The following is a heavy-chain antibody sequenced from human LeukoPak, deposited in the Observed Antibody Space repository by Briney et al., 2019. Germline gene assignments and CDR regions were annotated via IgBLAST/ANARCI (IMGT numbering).Heavy chain of an antibody. V-gene: IGHV4-59*01. D-gene: IGHD3-10*01. CDR3: ARGTLWFGELLSEVGFDY. J-gene: IGHJ4*02. CDR1: GDSIIGYY. CDR2: IYYSGST. Sequence: PSETLSLTCSVSGDSIIGYYWSWIRQPPGKGLEWIGYIYYSGSTNYNPSLKSRVTISVDTSKNQFSLKLSSVTAADTAVYYCARGTLWFGELLSEVGFDYWGQGTLVTVSS.